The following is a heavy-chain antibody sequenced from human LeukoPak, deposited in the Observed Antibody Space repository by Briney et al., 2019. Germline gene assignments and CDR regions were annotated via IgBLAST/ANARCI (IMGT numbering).Heavy chain of an antibody. CDR3: ARDASGLWFGELSRYNWFDP. CDR2: ISSSSSYI. Sequence: KAGGSLRLSCAASGFTFSSYSMNWDRQAPGKVLEWVSSISSSSSYIYYADSVKGRFTISRDNAKNSLYLQMNSLRAEDTAVYYCARDASGLWFGELSRYNWFDPWGQGTLVTVSS. D-gene: IGHD3-10*01. CDR1: GFTFSSYS. J-gene: IGHJ5*02. V-gene: IGHV3-21*01.